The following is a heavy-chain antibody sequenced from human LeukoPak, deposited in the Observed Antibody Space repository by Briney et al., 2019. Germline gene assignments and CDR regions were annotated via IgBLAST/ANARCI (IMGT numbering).Heavy chain of an antibody. D-gene: IGHD1-1*01. CDR3: ARAGTGTSFPYYYYMDV. CDR1: GGSISSGSYY. Sequence: PSETLSLTCTVSGGSISSGSYYWSWIRQPAGKVVEWIGRFYTSETTNNNPSLKSRVTISLDMSKNQFSLKMSTVPAADTAVYYCARAGTGTSFPYYYYMDVWGKGTTVTVSS. V-gene: IGHV4-61*02. CDR2: FYTSETT. J-gene: IGHJ6*03.